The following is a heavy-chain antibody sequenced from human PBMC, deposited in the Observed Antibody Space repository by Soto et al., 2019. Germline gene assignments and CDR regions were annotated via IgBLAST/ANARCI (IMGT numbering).Heavy chain of an antibody. CDR1: GFTFNYYG. CDR3: AKLARESSDVMAD. D-gene: IGHD3-16*01. CDR2: ISYDGGTI. J-gene: IGHJ4*02. V-gene: IGHV3-30*18. Sequence: GGSLRLSCATAGFTFNYYGFHWVRQAPGKGLEWVAVISYDGGTIYYADAVRGRFTISRDDSKDTVFLQMNRLRLEDTGFYYCAKLARESSDVMADWGQGTLVTLSS.